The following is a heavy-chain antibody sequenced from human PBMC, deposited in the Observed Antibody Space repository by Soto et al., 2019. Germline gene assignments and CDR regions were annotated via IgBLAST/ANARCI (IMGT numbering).Heavy chain of an antibody. Sequence: GASVKVSCKASGYTFTGYYMHWVRQAPGQGLEWLGWMNPNSGGTNYAQKFQGRVTMTRDTSISTAYMELSRLRSDDTAVYYWAREVDYDILTGRERFDPWGQGTLVNVSS. CDR2: MNPNSGGT. CDR1: GYTFTGYY. CDR3: AREVDYDILTGRERFDP. V-gene: IGHV1-2*02. J-gene: IGHJ5*02. D-gene: IGHD3-9*01.